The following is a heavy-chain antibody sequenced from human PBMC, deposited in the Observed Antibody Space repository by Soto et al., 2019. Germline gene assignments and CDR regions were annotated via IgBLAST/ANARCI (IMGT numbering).Heavy chain of an antibody. CDR1: GFTVDSNY. D-gene: IGHD3-16*01. Sequence: EVQVVESGGGLVQPGGSLRLSCVATGFTVDSNYISWVRQAPGKGLEWVAVMYSGGTTHYADSVKDRFTVSRDTSRNTLYLQMNSLRLEDTAVYDGAREGRGNWFDPWGQGTLVTVSS. J-gene: IGHJ5*02. CDR3: AREGRGNWFDP. V-gene: IGHV3-66*01. CDR2: MYSGGTT.